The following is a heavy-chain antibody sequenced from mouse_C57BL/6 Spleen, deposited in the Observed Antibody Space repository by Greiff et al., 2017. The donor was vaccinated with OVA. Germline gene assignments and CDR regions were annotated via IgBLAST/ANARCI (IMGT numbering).Heavy chain of an antibody. V-gene: IGHV1-82*01. D-gene: IGHD2-5*01. J-gene: IGHJ3*01. CDR3: ARSENYSNWGWFAY. Sequence: VQLQQSGPELVKPGASVKISCKASGYAFSSSWMNWVKQRPGKGLEWIGRIYPGDGDTNYNGKFKGKATLTADKSSSTAYMQLSSLTSEDSAVYFCARSENYSNWGWFAYWGQGTLVTVSA. CDR2: IYPGDGDT. CDR1: GYAFSSSW.